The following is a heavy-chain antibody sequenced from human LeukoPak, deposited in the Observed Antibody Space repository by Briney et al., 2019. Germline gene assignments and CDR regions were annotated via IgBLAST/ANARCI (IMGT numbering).Heavy chain of an antibody. V-gene: IGHV4-4*07. CDR3: ARSRDSSGYRNNWFDP. CDR2: IYTSGGT. D-gene: IGHD3-22*01. J-gene: IGHJ5*02. Sequence: SETLSLTCTVSGGSIGSYYWSWIRQPAGKGLEWIGRIYTSGGTVYNPSLKSRVTMSVDTSKNQFSLKLSSVTAADTAVYYCARSRDSSGYRNNWFDPWGQGTLVTVSS. CDR1: GGSIGSYY.